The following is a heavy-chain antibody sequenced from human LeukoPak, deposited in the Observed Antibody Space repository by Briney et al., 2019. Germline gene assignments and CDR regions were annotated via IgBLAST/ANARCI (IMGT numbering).Heavy chain of an antibody. D-gene: IGHD2-21*01. CDR2: ISSRSSST. CDR3: ASGPSPYCGGDCQTTFDY. V-gene: IGHV3-48*01. CDR1: GFSFSTYT. Sequence: GESLKISCAASGFSFSTYTMNWVRQAPGKGLEWVSYISSRSSSTYYADSVKGRFTISRDNAKNSLYLQMNSLRAEDTAVYFCASGPSPYCGGDCQTTFDYWGQGTLVTVSS. J-gene: IGHJ4*02.